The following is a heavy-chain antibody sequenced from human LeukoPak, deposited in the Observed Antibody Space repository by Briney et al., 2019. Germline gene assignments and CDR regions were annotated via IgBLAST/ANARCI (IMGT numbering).Heavy chain of an antibody. D-gene: IGHD2-2*01. Sequence: PSQTLSLTCTVSGGSISGGGYYWSWNRQHPGKGLEWIGYIYYSGSTYYNPSLKSRVTISVDTSKNQFSLKLSSVTAADTAVYYCASAVVPAAKDYYGMDVWGKATTVTVSS. J-gene: IGHJ6*04. V-gene: IGHV4-31*03. CDR2: IYYSGST. CDR3: ASAVVPAAKDYYGMDV. CDR1: GGSISGGGYY.